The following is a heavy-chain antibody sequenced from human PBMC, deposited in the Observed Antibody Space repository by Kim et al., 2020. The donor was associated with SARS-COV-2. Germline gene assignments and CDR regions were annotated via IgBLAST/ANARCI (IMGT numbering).Heavy chain of an antibody. V-gene: IGHV3-74*01. CDR3: AKGIAVAVDY. D-gene: IGHD6-19*01. J-gene: IGHJ4*02. Sequence: STRYTDSVKCRITISRDNAKNTLYLQMNSLRAEDTAVYYCAKGIAVAVDYWGQGTLVTVSS. CDR2: ST.